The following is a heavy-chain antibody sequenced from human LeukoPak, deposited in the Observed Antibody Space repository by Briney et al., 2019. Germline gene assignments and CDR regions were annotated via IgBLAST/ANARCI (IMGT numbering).Heavy chain of an antibody. CDR3: TTGVTMVRGVILGY. D-gene: IGHD3-10*01. CDR2: IKSKTDGGTT. Sequence: GRSLRLSCAASGFTFSNAWMSWVRQAPGKGLEWVGRIKSKTDGGTTDYAAPAKGRFTISRDDSKNTLYLQMNSLKTEDTAVYYCTTGVTMVRGVILGYWGQGTLVTVSS. CDR1: GFTFSNAW. V-gene: IGHV3-15*01. J-gene: IGHJ4*02.